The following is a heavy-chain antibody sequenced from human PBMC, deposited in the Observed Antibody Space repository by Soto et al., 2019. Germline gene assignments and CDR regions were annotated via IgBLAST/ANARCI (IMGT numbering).Heavy chain of an antibody. Sequence: EGQLLQSGGDLVQPGGSLRLSCAGSGLTLRSYAMTWIRQTPEKGLEWVSTISGRSAVPSYADSVNGRFTVSRDNSKNTLYLQMNSLGPDDTGIYYCAKRVPFTGGFDPWGKGTLVTVSA. CDR1: GLTLRSYA. J-gene: IGHJ5*02. D-gene: IGHD3-16*01. CDR3: AKRVPFTGGFDP. V-gene: IGHV3-23*01. CDR2: ISGRSAVP.